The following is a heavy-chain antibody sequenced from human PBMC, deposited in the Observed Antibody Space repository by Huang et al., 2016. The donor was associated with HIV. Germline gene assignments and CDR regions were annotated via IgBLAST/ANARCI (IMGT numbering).Heavy chain of an antibody. CDR2: IYYRGRP. J-gene: IGHJ6*03. D-gene: IGHD3-10*01. V-gene: IGHV4-39*01. Sequence: QLLLQESGPGLVKPSEALALTCAVSGGSIRSSDYHWGWIRQPPGKGLEWIGSIYYRGRPPYSPSLKSRVTIAVDTSKNLFFLNLTSMTAADTAVYYCARHREGPVAYYSGWGSHLNYMDVWGRGRTVVVSS. CDR1: GGSIRSSDYH. CDR3: ARHREGPVAYYSGWGSHLNYMDV.